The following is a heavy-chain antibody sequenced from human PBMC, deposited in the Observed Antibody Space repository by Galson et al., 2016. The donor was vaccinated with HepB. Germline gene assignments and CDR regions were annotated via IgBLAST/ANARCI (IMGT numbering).Heavy chain of an antibody. Sequence: SLRLSCAASGFTFSIYAMSWVRQAPGKGLEWVSAISATGGDTYYADSVKGRFTISRDNSQNALFLQINSLRTEDTAKYYCAKTEPVPPARKGTYYYHGMDVWGQGTTVTVSS. J-gene: IGHJ6*02. CDR2: ISATGGDT. V-gene: IGHV3-23*01. D-gene: IGHD2-2*01. CDR1: GFTFSIYA. CDR3: AKTEPVPPARKGTYYYHGMDV.